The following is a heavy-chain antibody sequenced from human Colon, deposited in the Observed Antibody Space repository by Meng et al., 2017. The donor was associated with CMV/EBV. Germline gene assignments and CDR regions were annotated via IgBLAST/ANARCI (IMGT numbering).Heavy chain of an antibody. CDR3: ARGYDFWSGVDY. D-gene: IGHD3-3*01. CDR2: IYYSGST. V-gene: IGHV4-30-4*01. J-gene: IGHJ4*02. Sequence: EVIGYIYYSGSTYYNPSLKSRVTISVDTSKNQFSLKLSSVTAADTAVYYCARGYDFWSGVDYWGQGTLVTVSS.